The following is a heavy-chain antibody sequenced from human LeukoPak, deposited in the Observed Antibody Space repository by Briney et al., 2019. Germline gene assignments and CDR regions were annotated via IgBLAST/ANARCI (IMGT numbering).Heavy chain of an antibody. D-gene: IGHD4-17*01. CDR3: ASYGVQYYFDY. J-gene: IGHJ4*02. V-gene: IGHV4-59*01. Sequence: PSETLSLTCTVSGGSISSYYWSWIRQPPGQGLEWIGYIYYSGSTNYNPSLKSRVTISIDTSKNQFSLKLSSVTAADTAVYYCASYGVQYYFDYWGQGTLVTVSS. CDR2: IYYSGST. CDR1: GGSISSYY.